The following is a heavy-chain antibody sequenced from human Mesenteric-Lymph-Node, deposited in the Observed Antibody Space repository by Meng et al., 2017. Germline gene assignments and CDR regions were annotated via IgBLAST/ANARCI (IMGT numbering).Heavy chain of an antibody. Sequence: GGSLRLSCAASGFTFDDYAMHWVRQAPGKGLEWVSGISWNSGSIGYADSVKGRFTISRDNAKNSLYLQMNSLRAEDTALYYCAKERSKTYYYDSSGYRNFDYWGQGTLVTVSS. CDR3: AKERSKTYYYDSSGYRNFDY. V-gene: IGHV3-9*01. CDR2: ISWNSGSI. CDR1: GFTFDDYA. D-gene: IGHD3-22*01. J-gene: IGHJ4*02.